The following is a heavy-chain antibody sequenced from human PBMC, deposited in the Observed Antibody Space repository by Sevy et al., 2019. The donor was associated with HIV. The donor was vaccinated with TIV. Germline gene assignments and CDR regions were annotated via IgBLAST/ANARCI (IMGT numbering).Heavy chain of an antibody. CDR2: IYYSGST. CDR1: GGSMNSYF. V-gene: IGHV4-59*01. CDR3: ARGMTWGSTLDY. Sequence: SETLSLTCTVSGGSMNSYFWSWFRQPPGKGLEWIGYIYYSGSTYYNPSLKSRVTISIDTSKNQVSLQLSSVTAADTAVYYCARGMTWGSTLDYWGHGTLVTVSS. J-gene: IGHJ4*01. D-gene: IGHD7-27*01.